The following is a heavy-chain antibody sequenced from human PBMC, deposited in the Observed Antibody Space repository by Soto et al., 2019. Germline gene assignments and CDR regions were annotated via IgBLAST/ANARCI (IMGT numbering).Heavy chain of an antibody. CDR1: ESIFSRYY. CDR3: ATDSPFEF. Sequence: GGSLRLSCAVSESIFSRYYISWVRQAPGKGLEWVANIKQDGRDKFYVDSVKGRFTISRDNAKKSVYLQMSVLRVEDTAVYYCATDSPFEFWGQGALVTVSS. J-gene: IGHJ4*02. CDR2: IKQDGRDK. D-gene: IGHD2-15*01. V-gene: IGHV3-7*02.